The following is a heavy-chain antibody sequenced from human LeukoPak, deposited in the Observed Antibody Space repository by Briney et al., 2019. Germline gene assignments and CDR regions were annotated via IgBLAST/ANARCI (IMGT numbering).Heavy chain of an antibody. D-gene: IGHD6-13*01. V-gene: IGHV3-30*18. J-gene: IGHJ4*02. CDR1: GFTFSSYG. CDR3: AKVTYSSSWSRPFDY. CDR2: ISYDGSNK. Sequence: GRSLRLSCAASGFTFSSYGMHWVRQAPGKGLEWVAVISYDGSNKYYADSVKGRFTISRDNSNNTLYLQMHSPRAEDTAVYYCAKVTYSSSWSRPFDYWGQGTLVTVSS.